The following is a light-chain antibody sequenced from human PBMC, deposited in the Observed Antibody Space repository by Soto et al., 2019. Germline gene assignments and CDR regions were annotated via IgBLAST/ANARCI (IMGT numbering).Light chain of an antibody. V-gene: IGLV6-57*03. J-gene: IGLJ3*02. CDR3: QSYDGSTWV. CDR2: EDN. CDR1: SGSIASNY. Sequence: FMLTQPHSVSESPGKTVTISCTRSSGSIASNYVQWYQQRPGSAPTTVIHEDNQRPSRVPDRFSGSIDSSSNSASLNISGLKTEDDYNYYSQSYDGSTWVFGGGTKVTVL.